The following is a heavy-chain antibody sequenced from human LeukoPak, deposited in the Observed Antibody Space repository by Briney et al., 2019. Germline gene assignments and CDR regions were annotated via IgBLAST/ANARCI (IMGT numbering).Heavy chain of an antibody. D-gene: IGHD1-26*01. V-gene: IGHV3-15*01. Sequence: GGSLRLSCAASGFIFKNAWMTWVRQAPGKGLEWVGRVKSKTDGETTDYTAPVKGRFIVSRDDSKNTLFLEMNSLKTEDTAVYFCVTRISGVAYWGQGTLVTISS. CDR1: GFIFKNAW. J-gene: IGHJ4*02. CDR3: VTRISGVAY. CDR2: VKSKTDGETT.